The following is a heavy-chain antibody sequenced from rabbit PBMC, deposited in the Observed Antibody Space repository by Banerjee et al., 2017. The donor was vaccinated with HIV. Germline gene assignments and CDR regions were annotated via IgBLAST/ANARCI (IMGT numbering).Heavy chain of an antibody. Sequence: HLKETGGGLVQPGGSLTLSCKASGFDFNNFYIAWVRQAPGKGLEWIGIIFVGSGRTDYAPWVNGRFTISSDNAQNTVDLQVNSLTAADTATYFCARGRVAGVGPDLWGPGTLVTVS. CDR2: IFVGSGRT. CDR3: ARGRVAGVGPDL. J-gene: IGHJ4*01. V-gene: IGHV1S7*01. D-gene: IGHD4-1*01. CDR1: GFDFNNFY.